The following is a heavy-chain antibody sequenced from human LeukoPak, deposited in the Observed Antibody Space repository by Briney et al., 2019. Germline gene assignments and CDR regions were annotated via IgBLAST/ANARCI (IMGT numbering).Heavy chain of an antibody. V-gene: IGHV4-61*01. D-gene: IGHD4-23*01. CDR2: IYYSGST. CDR3: ARDAERGGNGHDAFDI. J-gene: IGHJ3*02. CDR1: GGSISSSSYY. Sequence: SETLSLTCTVSGGSISSSSYYWGWIRQPPGKGLEWIGYIYYSGSTNYNPSLKSRVTISVDTSKNQFSLKLSSVTAADTAVYYCARDAERGGNGHDAFDIWGQGTMVTVSS.